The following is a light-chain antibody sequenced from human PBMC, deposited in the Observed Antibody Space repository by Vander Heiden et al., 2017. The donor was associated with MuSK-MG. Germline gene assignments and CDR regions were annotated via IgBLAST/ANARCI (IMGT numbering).Light chain of an antibody. CDR3: NSRDSCGNHLHVV. CDR1: RLRSQQ. J-gene: IGLJ2*01. Sequence: SSALTPDPAVSVALGQAVRLKRPGDRLRSQQPSWYQPNPGEAPALVIYGKNNRPSAIPARFSCSSSGNTASLAITGAQAEDEADYYCNSRDSCGNHLHVVFGGGTKLTVL. V-gene: IGLV3-19*01. CDR2: GKN.